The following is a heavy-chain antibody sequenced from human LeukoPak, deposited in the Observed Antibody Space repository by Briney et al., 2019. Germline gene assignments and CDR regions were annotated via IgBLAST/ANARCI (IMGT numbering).Heavy chain of an antibody. V-gene: IGHV3-30-3*01. Sequence: GESLKISCAASGFTFSSYAMHWVRQAPGKGLEWVAVISYDGSNKYYADSVKSRFTISRDNSKNTLYLQMNSLRAEDTAVYYCARGADRFGWFDPWGQGTLVTVSS. D-gene: IGHD3-10*01. CDR3: ARGADRFGWFDP. CDR2: ISYDGSNK. J-gene: IGHJ5*02. CDR1: GFTFSSYA.